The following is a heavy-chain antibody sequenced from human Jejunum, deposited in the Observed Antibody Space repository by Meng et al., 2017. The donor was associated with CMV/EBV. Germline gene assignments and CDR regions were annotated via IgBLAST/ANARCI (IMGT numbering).Heavy chain of an antibody. CDR1: GFSLPRGVG. D-gene: IGHD3-22*01. CDR3: ARTAKARTSYYDSFDY. Sequence: SGFSLPRGVGVGWIRQPPGKALEWLAVVFWDDDKRYSPSLKSRLTITKETSKNQVVLTMTNMDPVDTATYFCARTAKARTSYYDSFDYWGQGTLVTVSS. V-gene: IGHV2-5*02. CDR2: VFWDDDK. J-gene: IGHJ4*02.